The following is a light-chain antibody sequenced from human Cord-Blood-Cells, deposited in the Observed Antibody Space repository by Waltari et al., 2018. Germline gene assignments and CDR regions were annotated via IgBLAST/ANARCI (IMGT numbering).Light chain of an antibody. CDR3: QQSDSTPRT. Sequence: DIQMTQSPSSLSASVGDRVTITCRASQSISSYLNWYQQKPGKAPTLLIYAASSLQSGVPSMFSGSGAETDFTLTISRLQPEDFATYYCQQSDSTPRTFGQGTKVEIK. J-gene: IGKJ1*01. CDR2: AAS. CDR1: QSISSY. V-gene: IGKV1-39*01.